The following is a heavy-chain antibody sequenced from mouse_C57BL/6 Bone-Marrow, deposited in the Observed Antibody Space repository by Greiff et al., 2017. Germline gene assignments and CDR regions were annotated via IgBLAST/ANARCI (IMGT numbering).Heavy chain of an antibody. CDR2: IYPGDGDT. CDR1: GYAFSSSW. CDR3: ARGMDY. Sequence: QVQLKESGPELVKPGASVRISCKASGYAFSSSWMNWVKQRPGKGLEWIGRIYPGDGDTNYNGKFKGKATLTADKSSSTAYMQLSSLTSEDSAVYLCARGMDYWGQGTSVTVSS. V-gene: IGHV1-82*01. J-gene: IGHJ4*01.